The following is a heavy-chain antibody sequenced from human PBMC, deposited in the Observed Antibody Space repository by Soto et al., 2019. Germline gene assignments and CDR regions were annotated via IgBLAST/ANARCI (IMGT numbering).Heavy chain of an antibody. CDR3: ARDLSNRYQYDY. V-gene: IGHV3-21*01. D-gene: IGHD4-4*01. CDR1: GFTFSSYS. CDR2: ISSSSSYI. J-gene: IGHJ4*02. Sequence: LRLSCAASGFTFSSYSMNWVRQAPGKGLEWVSSISSSSSYIYYADSVKGRFTISRDNSKNTLYLQMNSLRAEDTAVYYRARDLSNRYQYDYWGQGTLVTVSS.